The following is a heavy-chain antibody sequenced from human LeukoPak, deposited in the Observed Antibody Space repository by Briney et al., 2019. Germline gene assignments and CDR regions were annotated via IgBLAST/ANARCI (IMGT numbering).Heavy chain of an antibody. J-gene: IGHJ4*02. CDR2: IYYSGST. D-gene: IGHD3-10*01. CDR3: ARLGRDYYGSGSYPYFDY. CDR1: GFTFSSYA. Sequence: PGGSLRLSCAASGFTFSSYAMTWVRQAPGKGLEWIGYIYYSGSTNYNPSLKSRVTISVDTSKNQFSLKLSSVTAADTAVYYCARLGRDYYGSGSYPYFDYWGQGTLVTVSS. V-gene: IGHV4-59*08.